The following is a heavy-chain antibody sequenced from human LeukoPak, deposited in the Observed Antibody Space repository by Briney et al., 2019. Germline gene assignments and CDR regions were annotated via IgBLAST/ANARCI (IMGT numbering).Heavy chain of an antibody. V-gene: IGHV4-38-2*02. CDR2: IYHSGST. D-gene: IGHD6-13*01. J-gene: IGHJ5*02. CDR3: ARDRYSREGWFDP. CDR1: GYSISSGYY. Sequence: PSETLSLTCTVSGYSISSGYYWGWIRQPPGKGLEWIGSIYHSGSTNYNPSLKSRVTISVDTSKNQFSLKLSSVTAADTAVYYCARDRYSREGWFDPWGQGTLVTVSS.